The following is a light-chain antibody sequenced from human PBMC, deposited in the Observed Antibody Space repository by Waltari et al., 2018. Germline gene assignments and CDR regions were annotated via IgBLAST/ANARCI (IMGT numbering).Light chain of an antibody. V-gene: IGLV2-14*03. CDR2: DVN. Sequence: QSALTQPASVSGSPGQSSTISCTGTSSDVGRYNFVSWYQQHPGKAPKLIIYDVNKWPSGISNRFSGSKAGNTASLTISGLQAEDEADYYCSSFTSSNTVVFGGGTKLTVL. CDR3: SSFTSSNTVV. J-gene: IGLJ2*01. CDR1: SSDVGRYNF.